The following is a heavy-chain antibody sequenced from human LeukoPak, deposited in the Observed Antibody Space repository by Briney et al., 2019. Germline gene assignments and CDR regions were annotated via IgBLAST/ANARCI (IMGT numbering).Heavy chain of an antibody. D-gene: IGHD3-10*01. V-gene: IGHV4-4*02. Sequence: SETLSLTCAVSGGSISSSNWWSWVRQPPGKGLEWIGSIYYSGSTYYNPSLKSRVTISVDTSKNQFSLKLSSVTAADTAVYYCARVTMVRGGFDYWGQGTLVTVSS. CDR3: ARVTMVRGGFDY. CDR1: GGSISSSNW. J-gene: IGHJ4*02. CDR2: IYYSGST.